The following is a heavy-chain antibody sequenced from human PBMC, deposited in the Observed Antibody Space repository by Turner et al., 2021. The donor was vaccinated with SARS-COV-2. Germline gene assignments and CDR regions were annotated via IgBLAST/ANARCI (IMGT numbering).Heavy chain of an antibody. Sequence: QLQLQGSGPGLVKSSETLSLTCSVSCGCISSSTYYWGWIRQPPGKGLEWIGSIYYSGSTYYNASRKSRVTISGDTSKNQFSLKLSTVTAADTAVYYCARQSEWELLGVLDACDIWGQGTMVTVSS. V-gene: IGHV4-39*01. CDR3: ARQSEWELLGVLDACDI. J-gene: IGHJ3*02. CDR2: IYYSGST. D-gene: IGHD1-26*01. CDR1: CGCISSSTYY.